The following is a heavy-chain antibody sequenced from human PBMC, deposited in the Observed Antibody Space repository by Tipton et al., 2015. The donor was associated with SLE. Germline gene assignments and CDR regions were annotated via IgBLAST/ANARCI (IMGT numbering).Heavy chain of an antibody. V-gene: IGHV3-53*05. CDR2: TYSGDSS. D-gene: IGHD3-3*01. CDR1: GFTVSSYY. CDR3: ARSLVWSGYFGFMDV. J-gene: IGHJ6*03. Sequence: SLRLSCAASGFTVSSYYMSWVRQAPGKGLEWVSVTYSGDSSYHADSVKGRVTLSRDNSKNTLYLQMNSLKAEDTAVYYCARSLVWSGYFGFMDVWGKGTTVTVSS.